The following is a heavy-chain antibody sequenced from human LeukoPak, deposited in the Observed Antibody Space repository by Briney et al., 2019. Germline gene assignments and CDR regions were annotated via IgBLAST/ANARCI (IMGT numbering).Heavy chain of an antibody. Sequence: GASVKVSCKASGYTFTSYDINWVRQATGQGLEWMGWMNPNSGNTGYAQKFQGRVTITRNTSISTAYMELSSLRSEDTAVYYCARAIYSGYDLKSAFDIWGQGTMVTVSS. D-gene: IGHD5-12*01. CDR1: GYTFTSYD. CDR2: MNPNSGNT. J-gene: IGHJ3*02. V-gene: IGHV1-8*01. CDR3: ARAIYSGYDLKSAFDI.